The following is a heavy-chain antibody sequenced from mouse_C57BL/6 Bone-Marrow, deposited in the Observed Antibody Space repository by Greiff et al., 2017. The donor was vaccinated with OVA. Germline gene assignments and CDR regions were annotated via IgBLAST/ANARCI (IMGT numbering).Heavy chain of an antibody. Sequence: QVQLQQSGAELVKPGASVKMSCKASGYTFTSYWITWVKQRPGQGLEWIGDIYPGSGSTNYNEKFKSKATLTVDTSSSTAYMQLSSLTSEDSAVYYCASRITTDYDMDYWGQGTSVTVSS. CDR1: GYTFTSYW. CDR2: IYPGSGST. D-gene: IGHD1-1*01. V-gene: IGHV1-55*01. J-gene: IGHJ4*01. CDR3: ASRITTDYDMDY.